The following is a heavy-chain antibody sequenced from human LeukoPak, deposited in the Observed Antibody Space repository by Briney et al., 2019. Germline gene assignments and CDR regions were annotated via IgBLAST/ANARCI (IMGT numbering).Heavy chain of an antibody. J-gene: IGHJ5*02. CDR3: ARTYYDILTGYPHGFDP. CDR1: GGSISSGGYS. D-gene: IGHD3-9*01. Sequence: PSETLSLTCAVSGGSISSGGYSWSWIRQPPGKGLEWIGYIYYSGSTNYNPSLKSRVTISVDTSKNQFSLKLSSVTAADTAVYYCARTYYDILTGYPHGFDPWGQGTLVTVSS. CDR2: IYYSGST. V-gene: IGHV4-61*08.